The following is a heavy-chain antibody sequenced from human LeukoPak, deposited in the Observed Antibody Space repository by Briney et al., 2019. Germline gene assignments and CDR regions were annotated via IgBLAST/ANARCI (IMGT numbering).Heavy chain of an antibody. J-gene: IGHJ1*01. Sequence: SVKVSCKASGGTFSSYAISWVRQAPGQGLEWMGGIIPIFGTANYAQKFQGRVTITTDESTSTAYMELSSLRSEDTAVYYCARDSKNSSSWYHFQHWGQDTLVTVSS. CDR1: GGTFSSYA. D-gene: IGHD6-13*01. V-gene: IGHV1-69*05. CDR3: ARDSKNSSSWYHFQH. CDR2: IIPIFGTA.